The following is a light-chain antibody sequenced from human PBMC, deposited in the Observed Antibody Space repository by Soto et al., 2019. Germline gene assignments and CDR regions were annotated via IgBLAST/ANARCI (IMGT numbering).Light chain of an antibody. CDR2: AAS. CDR1: QGISSY. CDR3: QQYYSYPRT. Sequence: AIRMTQSPSSFSASTGDRVTITCRASQGISSYLAWYQQKPGKAPKLLIYAASTLQSGVQSRFSGSGSGTDFTLTSSCLQSEDFATYYCQQYYSYPRTFGQGTKVEIK. J-gene: IGKJ1*01. V-gene: IGKV1-8*01.